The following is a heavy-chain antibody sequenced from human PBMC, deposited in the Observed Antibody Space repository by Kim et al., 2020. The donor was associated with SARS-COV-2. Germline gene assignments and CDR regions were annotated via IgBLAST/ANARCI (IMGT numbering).Heavy chain of an antibody. J-gene: IGHJ3*01. V-gene: IGHV4-4*02. CDR1: GESDGINYW. CDR2: IVHSGAT. Sequence: SETLSLTCAVQGESDGINYWWNWVRQTPGKGLEWIGEIVHSGATNYNPSLKSRVTISIDTSKNQFSLRLASVTAADTAGYYCVSDKITLVVAHVAF. D-gene: IGHD1-20*01. CDR3: VSDKITLVVAHVAF.